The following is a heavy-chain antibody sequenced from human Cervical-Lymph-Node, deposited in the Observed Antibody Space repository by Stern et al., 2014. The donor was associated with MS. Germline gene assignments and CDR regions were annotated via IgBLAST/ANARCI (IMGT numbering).Heavy chain of an antibody. CDR2: VYPGDSET. Sequence: VQLVQSGAEVKKPGESLKISCKGSGYTFTTYWIGWVRQMPGKGLEWMGIVYPGDSETRYSPSFQGQVTISADESINTAYLQWNSLRASDTAMYYCARQRHDGWLQLWGGEYYFDFWGQGTVVTVSS. CDR1: GYTFTTYW. D-gene: IGHD5-24*01. CDR3: ARQRHDGWLQLWGGEYYFDF. V-gene: IGHV5-51*01. J-gene: IGHJ4*02.